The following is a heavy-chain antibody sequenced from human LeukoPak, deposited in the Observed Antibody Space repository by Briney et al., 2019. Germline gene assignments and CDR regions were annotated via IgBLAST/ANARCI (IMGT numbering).Heavy chain of an antibody. V-gene: IGHV3-9*01. J-gene: IGHJ6*03. Sequence: TGGSLRLSCAASGFTFDDHAMHWVRQAPGKGLEWVSGISWNSGSIGYADSVKGRFTISRDNAKNSLYLQMNSLRAEDTAVYYCARKQPYYYYMDVWGKGTTVTVSS. CDR3: ARKQPYYYYMDV. D-gene: IGHD6-13*01. CDR1: GFTFDDHA. CDR2: ISWNSGSI.